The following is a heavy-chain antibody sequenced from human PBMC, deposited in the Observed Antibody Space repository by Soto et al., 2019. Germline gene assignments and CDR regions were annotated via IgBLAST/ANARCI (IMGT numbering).Heavy chain of an antibody. CDR2: IYYTGST. V-gene: IGHV4-30-4*01. Sequence: PSETLSLTCTVSGGSISSGDYYWSWIRQPPGKGLEWIGCIYYTGSTYYNPSLKSRIAISVDTSKNQFSLKLSSVTAADTAVYHCARSSGGGYYPGSAYIDYWGQGTLVTVSS. J-gene: IGHJ4*02. D-gene: IGHD3-22*01. CDR3: ARSSGGGYYPGSAYIDY. CDR1: GGSISSGDYY.